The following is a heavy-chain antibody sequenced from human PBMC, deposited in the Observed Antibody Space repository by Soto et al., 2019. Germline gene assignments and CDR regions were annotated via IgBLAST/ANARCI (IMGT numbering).Heavy chain of an antibody. J-gene: IGHJ6*02. CDR1: GFTFRSHW. V-gene: IGHV3-74*01. CDR2: ISGDGSST. CDR3: AKDPPSERMQPDYGMDV. Sequence: GGSLRLSCAASGFTFRSHWMHWVRQAPGKGLVWVSRISGDGSSTHYADSVKGRFTISRDNAKNTLYLQMNSLRVEDTAVYYCAKDPPSERMQPDYGMDVWGQGTTVTVSS. D-gene: IGHD6-13*01.